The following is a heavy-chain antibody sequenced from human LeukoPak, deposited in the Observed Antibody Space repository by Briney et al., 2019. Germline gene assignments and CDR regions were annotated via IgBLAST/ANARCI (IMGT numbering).Heavy chain of an antibody. D-gene: IGHD3-22*01. Sequence: ASVKVSCKASGYTFTAYYKHWVRQAPGQGLEWMGWINPNSGGTNYAQKFQGRVTMTRDTSISTAYMELSRLRSDDTAVYYCARTLVVINDAFDIWGQGTMVTVSS. J-gene: IGHJ3*02. CDR1: GYTFTAYY. V-gene: IGHV1-2*02. CDR3: ARTLVVINDAFDI. CDR2: INPNSGGT.